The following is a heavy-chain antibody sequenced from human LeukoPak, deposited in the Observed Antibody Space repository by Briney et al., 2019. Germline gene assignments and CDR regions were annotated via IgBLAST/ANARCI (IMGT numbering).Heavy chain of an antibody. V-gene: IGHV4-59*01. CDR3: ACSGYDPYYYYGMDV. D-gene: IGHD5-12*01. CDR1: GGSISSYY. CDR2: IYYSGST. J-gene: IGHJ6*02. Sequence: SETLSLTCTVSGGSISSYYWSWIRQPPGKGLEWIGYIYYSGSTNYNPSLKSRVTISVDTSKNQFSLKLSSVTAADTAVYYCACSGYDPYYYYGMDVWGQGTTVTVSS.